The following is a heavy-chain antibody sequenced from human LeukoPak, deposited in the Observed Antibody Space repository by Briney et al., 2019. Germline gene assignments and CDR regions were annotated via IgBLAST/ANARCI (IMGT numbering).Heavy chain of an antibody. V-gene: IGHV5-51*07. CDR2: IYPGDSDT. D-gene: IGHD4-17*01. Sequence: GESLKISCKGSGYSFTSYWIAWVHQMPGKGLEWMGIIYPGDSDTRYSPSFQGQVTFSTDKSISTTYLHWSSLKASDTAMYCCARLGVGYGDYLSPAGYWGQGTLVTVSS. J-gene: IGHJ4*02. CDR1: GYSFTSYW. CDR3: ARLGVGYGDYLSPAGY.